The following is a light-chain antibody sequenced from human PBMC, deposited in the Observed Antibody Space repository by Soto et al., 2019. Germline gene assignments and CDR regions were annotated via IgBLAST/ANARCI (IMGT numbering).Light chain of an antibody. CDR3: MQGAHWPLT. CDR1: QSLAYSDGRTY. J-gene: IGKJ4*01. CDR2: KVS. V-gene: IGKV2-30*01. Sequence: DVVLTQSPLSLPVTLGQPASISCRSSQSLAYSDGRTYLNWFQQRPGQSPRRLIYKVSNRDSGVPDRFSGSVSGTDFTLKISRVEAEDVGVYYCMQGAHWPLTFGGGTKVEIK.